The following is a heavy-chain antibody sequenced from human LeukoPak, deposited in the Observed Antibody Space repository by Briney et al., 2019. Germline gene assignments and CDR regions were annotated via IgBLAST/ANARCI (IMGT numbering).Heavy chain of an antibody. CDR2: IRYDGSNK. CDR1: GFTFSSYG. J-gene: IGHJ3*02. Sequence: PTGGSLRLSCAASGFTFSSYGMHWVRQAPGKGLEWVAFIRYDGSNKYYADSVKGRFTISRDNSKNTLYLQMNSLRAEDTAVYYCASQYCSSTSCDRAFDIWGQGTMVTVSS. D-gene: IGHD2-2*01. V-gene: IGHV3-30*02. CDR3: ASQYCSSTSCDRAFDI.